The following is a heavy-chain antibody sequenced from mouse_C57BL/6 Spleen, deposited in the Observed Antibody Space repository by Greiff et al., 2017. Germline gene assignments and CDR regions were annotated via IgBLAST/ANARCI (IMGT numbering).Heavy chain of an antibody. J-gene: IGHJ3*01. CDR3: AREDYYGSSYGGWFAY. Sequence: VQLQQSGPELVKPGASVKISCKASGYAFSSSWMNWVKQRPGKGLEWIGRIYPGDGDTNYNGKFKGKATLTADKSSSTAYMQLSSLTSEDSAVYFCAREDYYGSSYGGWFAYWGQGTLVTVSA. CDR1: GYAFSSSW. CDR2: IYPGDGDT. V-gene: IGHV1-82*01. D-gene: IGHD1-1*01.